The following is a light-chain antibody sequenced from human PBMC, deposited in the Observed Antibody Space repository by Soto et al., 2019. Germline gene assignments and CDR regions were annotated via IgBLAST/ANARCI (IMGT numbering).Light chain of an antibody. CDR3: QLYNNWPLT. CDR2: GAS. Sequence: IVMTQSPATLSVSPGDGAALSCRASQSISNNVAWFPQRPGQSPRLLIYGASTRATGIPARFSGSGSGTEFTLTISSLQSEDSAVYYCQLYNNWPLTFGGGTKVEIK. CDR1: QSISNN. J-gene: IGKJ4*01. V-gene: IGKV3-15*01.